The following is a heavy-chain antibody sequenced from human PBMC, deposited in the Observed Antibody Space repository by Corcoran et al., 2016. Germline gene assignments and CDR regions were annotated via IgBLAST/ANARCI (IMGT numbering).Heavy chain of an antibody. CDR1: GGSFSGYY. D-gene: IGHD6-19*01. J-gene: IGHJ5*02. CDR2: INHSGST. V-gene: IGHV4-34*01. Sequence: QVQLQQWGAGLLKPSETLSLTCAVYGGSFSGYYWSWIRQPPGKGLEWIGEINHSGSTNYNPSLKSRVTITVDTSKNQFSLKLSFVTAADTAVYDWVRGGEQWLMHNWFDPWGQGTRVTVSS. CDR3: VRGGEQWLMHNWFDP.